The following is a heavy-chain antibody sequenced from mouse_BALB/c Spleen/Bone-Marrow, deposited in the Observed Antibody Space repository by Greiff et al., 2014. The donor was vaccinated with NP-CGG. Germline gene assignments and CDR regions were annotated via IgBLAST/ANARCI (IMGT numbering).Heavy chain of an antibody. CDR2: ISNGGGTT. V-gene: IGHV5-12-2*01. Sequence: EVNVVESGGGLVQPGGSLKLSCVVSGFTFSSYTMSWVRQTPEKRLEWVAYISNGGGTTYYPDTVKGRFTITRDNAKNTMYLQMSSLKSEDTAMDYCARHGLRRDWYFDDWGAGTTVTVSS. J-gene: IGHJ1*01. CDR3: ARHGLRRDWYFDD. CDR1: GFTFSSYT. D-gene: IGHD2-2*01.